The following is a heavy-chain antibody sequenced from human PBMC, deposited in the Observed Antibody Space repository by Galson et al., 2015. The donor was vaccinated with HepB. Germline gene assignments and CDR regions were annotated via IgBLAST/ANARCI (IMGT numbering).Heavy chain of an antibody. J-gene: IGHJ3*02. D-gene: IGHD2-21*02. Sequence: SLRLSCAASGFTFSNYAMNWVRQAPGKGLEWVAVISYDGSNKYYADSVKGRFTISRDNSKNTLHLQVNSLRAEDTGLYYCARGDPLGIVVVTAISAFDIWGQGTMVTVSS. V-gene: IGHV3-30*04. CDR1: GFTFSNYA. CDR3: ARGDPLGIVVVTAISAFDI. CDR2: ISYDGSNK.